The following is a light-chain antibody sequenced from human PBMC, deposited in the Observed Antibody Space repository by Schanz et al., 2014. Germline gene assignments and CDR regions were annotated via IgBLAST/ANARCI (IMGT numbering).Light chain of an antibody. J-gene: IGLJ3*02. CDR3: QSYDSSLSAYWV. CDR1: SSNIGTNP. V-gene: IGLV1-44*01. CDR2: RNN. Sequence: QSVLTQPPSASGTPGQRVTISCSGSSSNIGTNPVSWYQQVPGTAPKLLIYRNNQRPSGVPDRVSGSKSGTSASLAITGLQAEDEADYYCQSYDSSLSAYWVFGGGTKLTVL.